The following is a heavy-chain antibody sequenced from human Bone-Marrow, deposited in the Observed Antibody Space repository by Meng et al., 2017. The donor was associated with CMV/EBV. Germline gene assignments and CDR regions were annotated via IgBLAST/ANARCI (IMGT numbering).Heavy chain of an antibody. V-gene: IGHV4-39*07. Sequence: GSLRRSCTVSAGSISSSSSYWGWIRQPPGKGLEWIGIIYYSGSTYYTPSLKSRVTISVDRSKNQFSLKLSSVTAADTAVYYCARDPGIAVAGLYNWFDPWGQGTLVTVSS. J-gene: IGHJ5*02. D-gene: IGHD6-19*01. CDR3: ARDPGIAVAGLYNWFDP. CDR2: IYYSGST. CDR1: AGSISSSSSY.